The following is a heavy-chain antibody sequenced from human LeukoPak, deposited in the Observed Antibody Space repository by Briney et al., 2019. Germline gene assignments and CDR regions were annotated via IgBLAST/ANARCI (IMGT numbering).Heavy chain of an antibody. CDR3: ARNLLNTIAAAGTSWFDP. V-gene: IGHV6-1*01. CDR1: GDSVSSNSAA. Sequence: SRTLSLTCAISGDSVSSNSAAWNWIRQSPSRGLEWLGRTYYRSKRYNDYAVSVKSRITINPDTSKNQFSLQLHALTPEDTAVYYCARNLLNTIAAAGTSWFDPWGQGTLVTVSS. CDR2: TYYRSKRYN. J-gene: IGHJ5*02. D-gene: IGHD6-13*01.